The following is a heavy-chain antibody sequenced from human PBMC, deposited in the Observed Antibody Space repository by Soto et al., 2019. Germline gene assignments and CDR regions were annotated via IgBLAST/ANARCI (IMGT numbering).Heavy chain of an antibody. CDR2: ISSSSSTI. CDR3: ARDDSRGYNFFDY. Sequence: GGSLRLSCVASGFTFTSYSMNWVRQTPGKGLEWVSYISSSSSTIYYADSVKGRFTISRDNAKNSLYLQMNSLRDEDTAVYYCARDDSRGYNFFDYWGQGTQVTVSS. V-gene: IGHV3-48*02. J-gene: IGHJ4*02. CDR1: GFTFTSYS. D-gene: IGHD3-22*01.